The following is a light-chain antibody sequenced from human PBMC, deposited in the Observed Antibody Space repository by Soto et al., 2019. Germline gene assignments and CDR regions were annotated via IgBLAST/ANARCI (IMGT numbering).Light chain of an antibody. CDR3: CSYAGSPRYV. V-gene: IGLV2-11*01. CDR2: DVS. Sequence: QSALTQPRSVSGSPGQSVTISCTGTSSDVGGYNYVSWYQQHPGKAPKVMIYDVSERPSGVPDRFSGSKSGNTASLTISGLKAEDEADYYCCSYAGSPRYVLGTGTKLTFL. J-gene: IGLJ1*01. CDR1: SSDVGGYNY.